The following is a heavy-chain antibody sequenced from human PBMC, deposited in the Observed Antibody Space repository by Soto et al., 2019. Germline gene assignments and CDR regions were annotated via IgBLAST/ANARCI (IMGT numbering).Heavy chain of an antibody. CDR2: IRRKGNSYTT. CDR1: GFIFSDHY. Sequence: EVQLVESGGGLVQPGGSLRLSCAASGFIFSDHYMDWVRQAPGKGLEWVGRIRRKGNSYTTEYAASVKGRFTISREDSKNSLYLQMNSLTTEDTSVYYCARSGGDSSTWSDDVFDIWGQGTMVIVSS. V-gene: IGHV3-72*01. D-gene: IGHD6-13*01. J-gene: IGHJ3*02. CDR3: ARSGGDSSTWSDDVFDI.